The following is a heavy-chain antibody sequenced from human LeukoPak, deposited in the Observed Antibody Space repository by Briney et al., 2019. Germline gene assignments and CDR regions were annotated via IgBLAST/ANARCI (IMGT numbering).Heavy chain of an antibody. Sequence: ASLKVSCKASGYTYRSYGIRWLRQAPGQGLEWMGWISAYNGNTNYAQKFQGRVTMTTDTSTSTAYMELRSLRSDDTAVYYCARDLPLLFFRDADVFDIWGQGTIATVSS. CDR1: GYTYRSYG. D-gene: IGHD2-8*02. CDR2: ISAYNGNT. CDR3: ARDLPLLFFRDADVFDI. J-gene: IGHJ3*02. V-gene: IGHV1-18*01.